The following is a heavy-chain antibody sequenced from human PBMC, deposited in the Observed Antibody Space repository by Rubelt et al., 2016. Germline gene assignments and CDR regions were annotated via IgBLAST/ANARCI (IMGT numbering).Heavy chain of an antibody. CDR3: ASDADYYDSSGYYPY. CDR1: GYTFTSYG. V-gene: IGHV1-18*01. D-gene: IGHD3-22*01. CDR2: ISAYNGNT. J-gene: IGHJ4*02. Sequence: QVQLVQSGAEVKKPGASVKVSCKASGYTFTSYGISWVRQAPGQGLEWMGWISAYNGNTNYAQKLQGGVTMTTDSSNSTAYMQLRRLRSDDTAVYYCASDADYYDSSGYYPYWGQGTLVTVSS.